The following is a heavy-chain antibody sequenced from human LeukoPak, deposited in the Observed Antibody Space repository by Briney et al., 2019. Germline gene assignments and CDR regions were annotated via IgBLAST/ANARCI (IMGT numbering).Heavy chain of an antibody. CDR1: GFTFSSYG. J-gene: IGHJ4*02. CDR3: AKGVGLVYVIRGDYFDS. CDR2: ISGSGGST. Sequence: GGSLRLSCAASGFTFSSYGMSWVRQAPGKGLEWVSAISGSGGSTYYADSVKGRFTISRDNSKNTLYLQMNSLRAEDTAVYYCAKGVGLVYVIRGDYFDSWGQGTLVTVSS. V-gene: IGHV3-23*01. D-gene: IGHD2-8*01.